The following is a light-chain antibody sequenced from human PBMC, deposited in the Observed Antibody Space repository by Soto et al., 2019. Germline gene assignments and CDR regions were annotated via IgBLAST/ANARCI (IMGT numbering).Light chain of an antibody. CDR3: QQYNDWPPLT. Sequence: EIVMTQSPATLSVSPGERATLFCRASKSVGNKVAWYQQRPGQAPRLLIYGAFTRATGFPVRFSGSGFGTEFTLTISSVQSEDFAVYYCQQYNDWPPLTFGGGTKVEIK. CDR1: KSVGNK. J-gene: IGKJ4*01. V-gene: IGKV3-15*01. CDR2: GAF.